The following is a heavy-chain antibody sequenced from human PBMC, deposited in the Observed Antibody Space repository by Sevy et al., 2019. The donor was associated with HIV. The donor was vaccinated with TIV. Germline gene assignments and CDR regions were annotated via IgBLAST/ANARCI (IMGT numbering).Heavy chain of an antibody. CDR3: GRHSGRAATGSSAGDY. CDR2: ISSSSSYI. D-gene: IGHD6-13*01. Sequence: GGCLRLSCAASGFTFSSYSMNWVRQAPGKGLEWVSSISSSSSYIYYADSVKGRFTISRDNAKNSLYLQMNSLRAEDTAVYYCGRHSGRAATGSSAGDYWGQGTLVTVSS. CDR1: GFTFSSYS. V-gene: IGHV3-21*01. J-gene: IGHJ4*02.